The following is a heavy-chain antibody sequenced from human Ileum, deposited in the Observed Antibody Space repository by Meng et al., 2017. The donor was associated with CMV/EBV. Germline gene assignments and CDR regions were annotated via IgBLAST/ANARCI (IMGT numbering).Heavy chain of an antibody. CDR3: TIGLGKTDMDY. Sequence: EVQLVESWGGLVKPGGSLRLSCAASGVTFSDAWMSWVRQASGKGLEWVARIKTKSHGETTVYAAFVKGRFTISRDDSKKTLDLQMNTLETEDTAMYYCTIGLGKTDMDYWGQGTLVTVSS. CDR1: GVTFSDAW. CDR2: IKTKSHGETT. D-gene: IGHD6-19*01. J-gene: IGHJ4*02. V-gene: IGHV3-15*01.